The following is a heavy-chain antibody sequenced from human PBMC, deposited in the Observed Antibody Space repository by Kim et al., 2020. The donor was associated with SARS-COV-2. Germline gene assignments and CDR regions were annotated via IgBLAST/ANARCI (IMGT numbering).Heavy chain of an antibody. D-gene: IGHD3-10*01. CDR2: INHSGST. Sequence: SETLSLTCAVYGGSFSGYYWSWIRQPPGKGLEWIGEINHSGSTNYNPSLKSRVTISVDTSKNQFSLKLSSVTAADTAVYYCARGQRSPMVRGVIGWFDP. CDR1: GGSFSGYY. CDR3: ARGQRSPMVRGVIGWFDP. J-gene: IGHJ5*02. V-gene: IGHV4-34*01.